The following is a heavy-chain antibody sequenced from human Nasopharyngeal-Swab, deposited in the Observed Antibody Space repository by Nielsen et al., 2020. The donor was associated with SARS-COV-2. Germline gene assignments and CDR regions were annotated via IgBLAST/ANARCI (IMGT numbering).Heavy chain of an antibody. D-gene: IGHD6-6*01. V-gene: IGHV4-34*01. J-gene: IGHJ4*02. CDR2: INHSGST. CDR3: ATSIAARPGSDFDY. Sequence: PGKGLEWIGEINHSGSTNYNPPLKSRVTISVDTSKNQFSLKLSPVTAADTAVYYCATSIAARPGSDFDYWGQGTLVTVSS.